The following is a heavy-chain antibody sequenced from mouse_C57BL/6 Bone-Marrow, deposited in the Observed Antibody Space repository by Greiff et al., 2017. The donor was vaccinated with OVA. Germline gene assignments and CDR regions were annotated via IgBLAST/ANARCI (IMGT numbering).Heavy chain of an antibody. CDR3: ARHLLGYFDV. Sequence: DVQLVESGGDLVKPGGSLKLSCAASGFTFSSYGMSWVRQTPDKRLEWVATISSGGSYTYYPDSLKGRFTISRDKAKNTLYLQMSSLKSEDTAMYYCARHLLGYFDVWGTGTTVTVAS. CDR2: ISSGGSYT. D-gene: IGHD2-1*01. CDR1: GFTFSSYG. V-gene: IGHV5-6*01. J-gene: IGHJ1*03.